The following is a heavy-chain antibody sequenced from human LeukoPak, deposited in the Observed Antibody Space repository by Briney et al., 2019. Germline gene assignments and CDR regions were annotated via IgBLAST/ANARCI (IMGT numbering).Heavy chain of an antibody. V-gene: IGHV5-51*01. D-gene: IGHD2-2*01. CDR3: ARHLWQSYCSSTSCAADFDY. CDR1: GYSFTSYW. CDR2: IYPGDSDT. J-gene: IGHJ4*02. Sequence: GESLRISCKGSGYSFTSYWIGWVRQMPGKGLEWMGVIYPGDSDTRYSPSFQGQVTISADKSIRTAYLQWSSLKASHTAMYYCARHLWQSYCSSTSCAADFDYWGQGTLVTVSS.